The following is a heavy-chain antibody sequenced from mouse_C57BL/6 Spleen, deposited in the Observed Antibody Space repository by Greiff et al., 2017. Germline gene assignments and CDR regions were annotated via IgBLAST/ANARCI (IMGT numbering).Heavy chain of an antibody. V-gene: IGHV5-12*01. J-gene: IGHJ1*03. D-gene: IGHD2-5*01. Sequence: EVQGVESGGGLVQPGGSLKLSCAASGFTFSDYYMYWFRQTPEKRLEWVAYISNGGGSTYYPDTVKGRFTISRDNAKNTLYLQMSRLKSEDTAMYYCARPSNYAYFDVWGTGTTVTVSS. CDR2: ISNGGGST. CDR3: ARPSNYAYFDV. CDR1: GFTFSDYY.